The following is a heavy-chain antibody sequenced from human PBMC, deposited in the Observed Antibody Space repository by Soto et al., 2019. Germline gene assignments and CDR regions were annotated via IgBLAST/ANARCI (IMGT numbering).Heavy chain of an antibody. Sequence: ASVKVSCKASGYTFTSYGISWVRQAPGQRLEWIGWINACNGNTKYSQKFQGRVTITRDTSASTAYMELSSLSSEDTAVYYCARAVGATTLSDWGQGTLVTVSS. V-gene: IGHV1-3*01. CDR1: GYTFTSYG. CDR2: INACNGNT. D-gene: IGHD1-26*01. CDR3: ARAVGATTLSD. J-gene: IGHJ4*02.